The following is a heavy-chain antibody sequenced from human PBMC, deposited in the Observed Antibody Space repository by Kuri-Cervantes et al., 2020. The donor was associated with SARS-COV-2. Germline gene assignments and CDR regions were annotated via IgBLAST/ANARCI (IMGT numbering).Heavy chain of an antibody. J-gene: IGHJ6*03. D-gene: IGHD3-10*01. CDR3: ARVGYYYGSGSYGPYYYYYYMDV. CDR1: GYSISSGYY. CDR2: INHSGST. V-gene: IGHV4-38-2*02. Sequence: SETLSLTCTVSGYSISSGYYWSWIRQPPGKGLEWIGEINHSGSTNYNPSLKSRVTISVDTSKNQFSLKLNSVTAADTAVYYCARVGYYYGSGSYGPYYYYYYMDVWGKGTTVTVSS.